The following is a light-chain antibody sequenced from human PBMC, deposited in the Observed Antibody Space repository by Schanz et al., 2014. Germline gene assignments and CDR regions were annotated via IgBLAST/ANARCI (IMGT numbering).Light chain of an antibody. Sequence: QSVLSQPPSASGTPGQRVTISCSGSSSNIGSNYVYWYQQLPGTAPKLLIYSNNERPSGVPDRFSGSKSGTSASLAITGLQAEDEADYYCQSYDSSLSGPVFGGGTKLTVL. CDR3: QSYDSSLSGPV. CDR1: SSNIGSNY. V-gene: IGLV1-47*02. CDR2: SNN. J-gene: IGLJ2*01.